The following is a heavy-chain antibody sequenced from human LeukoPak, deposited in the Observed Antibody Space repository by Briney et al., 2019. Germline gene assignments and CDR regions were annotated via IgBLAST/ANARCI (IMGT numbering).Heavy chain of an antibody. Sequence: GGSLRVSCAASGFTFSSYSMNWVRQAPGKGLEWVSSISSSSSYIYYADSVKGRFTISRDNAKNSLYLQMNSLRAEDTAVYYCARDRWAAGKLIVTGANWFNPWGQGTLVTVSS. CDR1: GFTFSSYS. CDR2: ISSSSSYI. D-gene: IGHD6-13*01. J-gene: IGHJ5*02. CDR3: ARDRWAAGKLIVTGANWFNP. V-gene: IGHV3-21*01.